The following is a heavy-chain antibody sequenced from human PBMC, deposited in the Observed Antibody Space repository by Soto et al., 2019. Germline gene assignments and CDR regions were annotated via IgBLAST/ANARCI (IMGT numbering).Heavy chain of an antibody. D-gene: IGHD5-18*01. Sequence: TGGSLRLSCAASGFTFSSYSMNWVRQAPGKGLEWVSSISSSSSYIYYADSVKGRFTISRDNAKNSLYLQMNSLRAEDTAVYYCARDGGYSYGLDYWGQGTLVTVSS. CDR3: ARDGGYSYGLDY. V-gene: IGHV3-21*01. J-gene: IGHJ4*02. CDR1: GFTFSSYS. CDR2: ISSSSSYI.